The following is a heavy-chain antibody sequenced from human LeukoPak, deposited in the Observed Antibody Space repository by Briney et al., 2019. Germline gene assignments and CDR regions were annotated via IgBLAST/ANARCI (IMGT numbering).Heavy chain of an antibody. J-gene: IGHJ4*02. Sequence: PSETLSLTCTGSGGSIRSYYWSWIRQPPGKGLEWIGYIYYSGSTNYNPSLKSRVTISVDTSKNQFSLKLSSVTAADTAVYYCATLSEDSSGYYLIPYFDYWGQGTLVTVSS. D-gene: IGHD3-22*01. CDR1: GGSIRSYY. V-gene: IGHV4-59*01. CDR3: ATLSEDSSGYYLIPYFDY. CDR2: IYYSGST.